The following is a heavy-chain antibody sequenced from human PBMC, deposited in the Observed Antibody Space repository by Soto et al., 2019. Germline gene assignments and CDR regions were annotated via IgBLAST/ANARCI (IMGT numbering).Heavy chain of an antibody. CDR3: ATPDHYFGDFWYFDL. CDR2: IIPIFGTA. D-gene: IGHD4-17*01. V-gene: IGHV1-69*13. CDR1: GGTFSSYA. Sequence: ASVKVSCKASGGTFSSYAISWVRQAPGQGLEWMGGIIPIFGTANYAQKFQGRVTITADESTSTAYMELSSLRSEDTAVYYCATPDHYFGDFWYFDLWGRGTLVTVSS. J-gene: IGHJ2*01.